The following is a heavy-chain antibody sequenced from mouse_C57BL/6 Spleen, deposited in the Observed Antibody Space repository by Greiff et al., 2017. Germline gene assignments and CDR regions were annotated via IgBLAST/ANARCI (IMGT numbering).Heavy chain of an antibody. J-gene: IGHJ4*01. CDR1: GYSFTDYN. V-gene: IGHV1-39*01. CDR2: INPNYGIT. Sequence: EVQLQQSGPELVKPGASVKISCKASGYSFTDYNMTWVKQSTGKSLEWIGVINPNYGITSYNQKFKGKATLTVDQSSSTAYMQLNSLTSEDSAVYYCARSDYYDSSYYAMDYWGQGTSVTVSS. D-gene: IGHD1-1*01. CDR3: ARSDYYDSSYYAMDY.